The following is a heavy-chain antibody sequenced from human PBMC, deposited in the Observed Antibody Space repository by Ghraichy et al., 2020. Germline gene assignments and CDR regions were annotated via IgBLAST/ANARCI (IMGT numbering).Heavy chain of an antibody. D-gene: IGHD6-19*01. J-gene: IGHJ4*02. CDR2: IYYSGST. CDR1: GGSISSSSYY. V-gene: IGHV4-39*01. CDR3: ARHSSGWYYNY. Sequence: SETLSLTCTVSGGSISSSSYYWGWIRQPPGKGLEWIGSIYYSGSTYYNPSLKSRVTISVDTSKNQFSLKLSSVTAADTAVYYCARHSSGWYYNYWGQGTLVTVSS.